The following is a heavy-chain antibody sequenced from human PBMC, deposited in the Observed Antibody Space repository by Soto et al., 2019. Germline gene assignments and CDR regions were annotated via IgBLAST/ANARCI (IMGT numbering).Heavy chain of an antibody. J-gene: IGHJ6*02. Sequence: PGESLKISCQGSGYSFTTHWITWVRQTPGKGLEWMGRIDPSNSYINYSPSFQGHVTISVDRSISTAYLQWSRPEASDNAIYYCARRLSGPKEGYNAYYFYGLDVWGQGTKVTVSS. V-gene: IGHV5-10-1*01. D-gene: IGHD5-18*01. CDR2: IDPSNSYI. CDR1: GYSFTTHW. CDR3: ARRLSGPKEGYNAYYFYGLDV.